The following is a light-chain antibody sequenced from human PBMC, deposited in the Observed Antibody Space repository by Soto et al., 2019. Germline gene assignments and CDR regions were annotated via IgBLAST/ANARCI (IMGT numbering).Light chain of an antibody. CDR3: QQGHSNPIT. CDR1: QTISSY. Sequence: IQMTQSPSSLSASVGDRVTITCLASQTISSYLNWYQHKPGKAPKLLISAATNLQGGVPRRFSGSGSGTDFTLTISSLQPEDFATYYCQQGHSNPITLGQGTRLEIK. J-gene: IGKJ5*01. CDR2: AAT. V-gene: IGKV1-39*01.